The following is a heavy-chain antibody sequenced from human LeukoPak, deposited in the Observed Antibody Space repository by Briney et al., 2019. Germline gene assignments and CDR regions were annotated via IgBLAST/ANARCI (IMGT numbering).Heavy chain of an antibody. CDR3: ARDEWLARAGVPNLGYYYMDV. D-gene: IGHD2-2*01. Sequence: GASVKVSCKASRGTFSSYAISWVRQAPGQGLEWMGWISAYNGNTNYAQKLQGRVTMTTDTSTSTAYMELSSLRSEDTAVYYCARDEWLARAGVPNLGYYYMDVWGKGTTVTVSS. V-gene: IGHV1-18*01. CDR2: ISAYNGNT. J-gene: IGHJ6*03. CDR1: RGTFSSYA.